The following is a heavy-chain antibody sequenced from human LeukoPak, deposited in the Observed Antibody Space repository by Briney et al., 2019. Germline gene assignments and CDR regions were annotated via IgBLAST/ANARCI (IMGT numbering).Heavy chain of an antibody. CDR3: ARVGSGSHFDY. Sequence: SETLSLTCAVSGGTITGYHRSWIRQPPGKGLDWIGYADSRGSTLYNPSLKSRVAISVDTSQRQLSLRLTSVTAADTAVYYCARVGSGSHFDYWGQGTLVAVSS. D-gene: IGHD5-12*01. J-gene: IGHJ4*02. V-gene: IGHV4-59*01. CDR2: ADSRGST. CDR1: GGTITGYH.